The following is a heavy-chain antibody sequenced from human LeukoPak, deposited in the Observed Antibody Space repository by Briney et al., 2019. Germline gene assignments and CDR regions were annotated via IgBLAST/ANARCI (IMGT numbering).Heavy chain of an antibody. CDR1: GYTFTSYG. CDR3: ARGPSGYHNT. D-gene: IGHD5-12*01. J-gene: IGHJ4*02. V-gene: IGHV1-46*01. CDR2: INPSGGST. Sequence: ASVKVSCKASGYTFTSYGISWVRQAPGQGLEWMGIINPSGGSTNYAQKFQGRVTMTRDMSTSTVYMELSSLRSEDTAVYYCARGPSGYHNTGGQGTLVTVSS.